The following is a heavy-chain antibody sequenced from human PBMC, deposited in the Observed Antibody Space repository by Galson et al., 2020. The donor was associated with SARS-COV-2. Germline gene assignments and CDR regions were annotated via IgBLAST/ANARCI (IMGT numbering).Heavy chain of an antibody. CDR3: ARAVRGVIIKGFDWFDP. D-gene: IGHD3-10*01. CDR2: IYYSGRT. Sequence: SETLSLTCTVSGGSISSGGYYWSWIRQHPGKGLEWLGYIYYSGRTYYNPSLKSRVTISVDTSKNQFSLKLSSVTAADTAMYYCARAVRGVIIKGFDWFDPWGQGTLVTVSS. V-gene: IGHV4-31*03. CDR1: GGSISSGGYY. J-gene: IGHJ5*02.